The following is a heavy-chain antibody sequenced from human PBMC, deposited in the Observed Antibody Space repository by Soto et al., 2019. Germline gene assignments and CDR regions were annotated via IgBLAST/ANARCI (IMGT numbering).Heavy chain of an antibody. Sequence: QVQLVQSGAEVKKPGASVKVSCKASGYTFTGYYMHWVRQAPGQGLEWMGWINPNSGGTNYAQKFQRWVTMTRYTSISTAYMELSRLRSDDTAVYYCARECSYCSAFDYWGQGTLVTVSS. CDR1: GYTFTGYY. CDR2: INPNSGGT. D-gene: IGHD2-15*01. V-gene: IGHV1-2*04. J-gene: IGHJ4*02. CDR3: ARECSYCSAFDY.